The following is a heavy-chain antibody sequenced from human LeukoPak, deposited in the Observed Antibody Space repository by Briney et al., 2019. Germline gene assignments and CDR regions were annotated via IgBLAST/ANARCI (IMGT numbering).Heavy chain of an antibody. CDR3: ARPGDSSGYYFDY. CDR2: IIPILGIA. J-gene: IGHJ4*02. CDR1: GGTFSSYA. D-gene: IGHD3-22*01. Sequence: ASAKVSCKASGGTFSSYAISWVRQAPGQGLEWMGRIIPILGIANYAQKFQGRVTITADKSTSTAYMELSSLRSEDTAVYYCARPGDSSGYYFDYWGQGTLVTVSS. V-gene: IGHV1-69*04.